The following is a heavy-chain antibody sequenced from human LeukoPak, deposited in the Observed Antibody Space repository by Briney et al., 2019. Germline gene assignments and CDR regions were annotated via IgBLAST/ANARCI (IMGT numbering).Heavy chain of an antibody. D-gene: IGHD6-13*01. J-gene: IGHJ2*01. CDR3: ATQQLPYWYFDL. Sequence: PSVKLSCTVSGYTLTELSMNWVRQSPGKGLEWMGGFDPEDSETIYAQKLQCRVTMTEDTSTGTAYMELSSLRSDDTAVYYCATQQLPYWYFDLWGRGTLVTVSS. V-gene: IGHV1-24*01. CDR1: GYTLTELS. CDR2: FDPEDSET.